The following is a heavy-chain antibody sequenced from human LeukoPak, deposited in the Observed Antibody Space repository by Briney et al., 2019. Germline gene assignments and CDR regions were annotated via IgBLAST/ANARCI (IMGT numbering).Heavy chain of an antibody. Sequence: GASVKVSCKASGGTFSSYAISWVRQAPGQGLEWMGGIIPIFGTANYAQKFQGRVTITADESTSTAYMELSSLRSEDTAVYYCARERNDCYGSSGCVGDSYMDVWGKGTTVTVSS. CDR2: IIPIFGTA. CDR3: ARERNDCYGSSGCVGDSYMDV. J-gene: IGHJ6*03. V-gene: IGHV1-69*13. D-gene: IGHD3-22*01. CDR1: GGTFSSYA.